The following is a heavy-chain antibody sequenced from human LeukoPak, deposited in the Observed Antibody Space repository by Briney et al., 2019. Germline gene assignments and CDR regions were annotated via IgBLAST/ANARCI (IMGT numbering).Heavy chain of an antibody. Sequence: PSETLSLTCTVSGGSTSSYYWSWIRQPPGKGLEWIGYIYYSGSTNYNPSLKSRVTISVDTSKNQFSLKLSSVTAADTAVYYCAREGGSSKVDYWGQGTLVTVSS. V-gene: IGHV4-59*01. CDR1: GGSTSSYY. CDR2: IYYSGST. J-gene: IGHJ4*02. CDR3: AREGGSSKVDY. D-gene: IGHD6-6*01.